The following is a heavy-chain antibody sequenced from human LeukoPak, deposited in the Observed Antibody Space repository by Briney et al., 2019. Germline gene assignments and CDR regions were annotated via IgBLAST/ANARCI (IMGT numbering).Heavy chain of an antibody. J-gene: IGHJ4*02. Sequence: GASVKVSCKASGYTFTSYYMHWVRQAPAQGLEWMGIINPSGGSTSYAQKFQGRVTMTRDTSTSTVYMELSSLRSEDTAVYYCARVARSIAAAGTGPYYFDYWGQGTLVTVSS. CDR3: ARVARSIAAAGTGPYYFDY. V-gene: IGHV1-46*01. CDR1: GYTFTSYY. D-gene: IGHD6-13*01. CDR2: INPSGGST.